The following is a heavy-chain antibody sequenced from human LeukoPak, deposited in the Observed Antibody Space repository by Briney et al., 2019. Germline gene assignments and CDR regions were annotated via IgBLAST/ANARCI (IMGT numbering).Heavy chain of an antibody. Sequence: SETLSLTCTVSGGSLSSYYWSWIRQPPGKGLEWIGYIYYSGSTNYNPSLKSRVTISIETSKNQFSLKLSSVTAADTAVYYCARHYDNCGYGFFQHWGQGTLVTASS. CDR2: IYYSGST. CDR3: ARHYDNCGYGFFQH. D-gene: IGHD3-22*01. V-gene: IGHV4-59*08. CDR1: GGSLSSYY. J-gene: IGHJ1*01.